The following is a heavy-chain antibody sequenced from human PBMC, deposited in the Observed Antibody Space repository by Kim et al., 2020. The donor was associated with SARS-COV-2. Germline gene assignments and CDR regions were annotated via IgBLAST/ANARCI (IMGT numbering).Heavy chain of an antibody. V-gene: IGHV3-33*01. Sequence: YADSGKGRFTSSRDNSKNPRYLQMNSLRAEDTAVYYCAREDIVVVPAIDYWGQGTLVTVSS. J-gene: IGHJ4*02. CDR3: AREDIVVVPAIDY. D-gene: IGHD2-2*01.